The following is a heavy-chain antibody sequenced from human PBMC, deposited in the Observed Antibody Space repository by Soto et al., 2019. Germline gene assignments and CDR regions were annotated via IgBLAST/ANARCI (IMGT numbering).Heavy chain of an antibody. D-gene: IGHD3-22*01. CDR2: ISSYSGNT. CDR3: AVDSSGSTADCYYYYGLDV. J-gene: IGHJ6*02. Sequence: AASVKVSCKTSDYIFISWVRQAPGQGLEWMGWISSYSGNTKYSQNFQDRVTMTTDTSTNTAYMELRSLGSDDTAIYYCAVDSSGSTADCYYYYGLDVWGQGTTGTVSS. V-gene: IGHV1-18*01. CDR1: DYIF.